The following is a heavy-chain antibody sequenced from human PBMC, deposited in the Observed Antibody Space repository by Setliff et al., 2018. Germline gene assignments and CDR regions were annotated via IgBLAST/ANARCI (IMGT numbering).Heavy chain of an antibody. CDR1: GGSISSSGYY. CDR2: IHYSGST. D-gene: IGHD1-26*01. J-gene: IGHJ3*02. V-gene: IGHV4-39*07. CDR3: ARGGDSGSYFLANHDAFDI. Sequence: SETLSLTCTVSGGSISSSGYYWGWIRQPPGKGLEWIGSIHYSGSTYYNPSLKSRVTISIDTSKNQFSLKLSSVTAADTAVYYCARGGDSGSYFLANHDAFDIWGQGTMVTVSS.